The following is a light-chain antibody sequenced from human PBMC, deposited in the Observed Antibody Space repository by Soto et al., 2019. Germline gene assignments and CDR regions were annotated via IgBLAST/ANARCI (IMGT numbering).Light chain of an antibody. CDR1: SSDIGTYNY. J-gene: IGLJ3*02. CDR2: EVN. V-gene: IGLV2-14*01. CDR3: SSYTTSNTWV. Sequence: QSALTQPASVSASPGQSITISCTGTSSDIGTYNYVSWYQQHPGKAPKLMIFEVNNRPSWVSNRFSGSKSGNTASLTVSGLQAEDEADYYCSSYTTSNTWVFCGGTKLTVL.